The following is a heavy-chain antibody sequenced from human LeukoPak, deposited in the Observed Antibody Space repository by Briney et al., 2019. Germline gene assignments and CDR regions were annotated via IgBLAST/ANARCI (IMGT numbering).Heavy chain of an antibody. CDR1: GGSISSSSYY. CDR3: AREGGPYRPLDY. V-gene: IGHV4-39*07. Sequence: SETLSLTCTVSGGSISSSSYYWGWIRQPPGKGLHWNGEVNLQGSTNYNPSLMGRVAISVDTSENHISLQLTSVTAADTAVYYCAREGGPYRPLDYSGQGTLVTVSS. CDR2: VNLQGST. J-gene: IGHJ4*02.